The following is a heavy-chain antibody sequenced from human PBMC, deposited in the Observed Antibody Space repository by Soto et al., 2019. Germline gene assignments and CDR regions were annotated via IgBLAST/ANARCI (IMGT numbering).Heavy chain of an antibody. CDR3: VGGRGRLVGFDY. CDR1: GGSFSDYY. Sequence: QVQLEQWGPGLLKPSETLSLTCAVNGGSFSDYYWSWIRQSPGKGLEWIAEINYSGTTNYSPSLKSGVAMSVDTAKKQFSPKLSSVAAADTAVYFCVGGRGRLVGFDYWGQGTLVTVSS. D-gene: IGHD1-26*01. CDR2: INYSGTT. V-gene: IGHV4-34*01. J-gene: IGHJ4*02.